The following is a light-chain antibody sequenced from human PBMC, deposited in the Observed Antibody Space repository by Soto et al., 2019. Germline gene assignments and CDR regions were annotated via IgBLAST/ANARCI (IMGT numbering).Light chain of an antibody. Sequence: QSVLTQPPSVSGAPGQRVTISCTGSSSNIGAGYDVHWYQQLPGTAPKLLIYGNSNRPSGVPDRFSGSKSGTSASLAITGLQAEDEADYYCQSYDSSLSEVFGTGTQGHRP. CDR1: SSNIGAGYD. V-gene: IGLV1-40*01. CDR3: QSYDSSLSEV. CDR2: GNS. J-gene: IGLJ1*01.